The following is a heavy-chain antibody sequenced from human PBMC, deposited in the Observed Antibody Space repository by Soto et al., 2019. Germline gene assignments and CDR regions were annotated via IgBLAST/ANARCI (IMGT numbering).Heavy chain of an antibody. CDR1: GGSISSGGYY. J-gene: IGHJ4*02. CDR3: ARGRWSDYYFDY. Sequence: SETLSLTCTVSGGSISSGGYYWSWIRQHPGKGLEWIGYIYYSGSTYYNPSLKSRVTISVDTSKNQFSLKLSSVTAADTAVYYCARGRWSDYYFDYWGQGTPVTVSS. CDR2: IYYSGST. D-gene: IGHD2-15*01. V-gene: IGHV4-31*03.